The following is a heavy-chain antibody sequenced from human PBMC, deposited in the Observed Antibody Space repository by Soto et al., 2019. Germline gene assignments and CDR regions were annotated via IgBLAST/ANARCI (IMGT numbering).Heavy chain of an antibody. CDR2: INPNSGGT. Sequence: ASVKVSCKASGYTFTGYYMHWVRQAPGQGLEWMGWINPNSGGTNYAQKFQGWVTMTRDTSISTAYMELSRLRSDDTAVYYCARERIAAAGRELDEWGQGTLVTVSS. D-gene: IGHD6-13*01. CDR3: ARERIAAAGRELDE. V-gene: IGHV1-2*04. CDR1: GYTFTGYY. J-gene: IGHJ4*02.